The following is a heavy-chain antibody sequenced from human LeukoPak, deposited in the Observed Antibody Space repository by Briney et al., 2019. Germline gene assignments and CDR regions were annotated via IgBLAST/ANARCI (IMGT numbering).Heavy chain of an antibody. CDR1: GFSFSSYW. CDR2: IRQDESER. D-gene: IGHD4-17*01. V-gene: IGHV3-7*01. Sequence: GGSLRLSCEGSGFSFSSYWMTWVRQLPGKGPEWVANIRQDESERYFADSVKGRFTISRDNSKNTLYLQMNSLRAEDTAVYYCAKDLPVTTLDYWGQGTLVTVSS. CDR3: AKDLPVTTLDY. J-gene: IGHJ4*02.